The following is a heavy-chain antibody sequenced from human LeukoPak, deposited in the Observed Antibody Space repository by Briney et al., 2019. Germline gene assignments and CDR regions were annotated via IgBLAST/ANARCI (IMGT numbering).Heavy chain of an antibody. J-gene: IGHJ4*02. V-gene: IGHV3-21*01. Sequence: GSLRPSFAASGFPFRNYYMNCGRPAPGKGRGGVSSSISCNNYIYYADSVKGRFTISRDNAKTSLYLQMKSLRAEDTDVYYYARSREYYYDTSGVDYWGQGTLVTVSS. CDR1: GFPFRNYY. CDR2: SISCNNYI. D-gene: IGHD3-22*01. CDR3: ARSREYYYDTSGVDY.